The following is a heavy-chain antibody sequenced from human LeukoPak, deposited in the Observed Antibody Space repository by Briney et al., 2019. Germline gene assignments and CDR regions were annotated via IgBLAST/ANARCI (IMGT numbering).Heavy chain of an antibody. CDR3: ARALELTTSEFDY. V-gene: IGHV4-34*01. D-gene: IGHD1-7*01. CDR2: ITDGGTT. Sequence: SETLSLTCAVYGGSFSGYYWSWIRQPPGKGLEWIGEITDGGTTNYNPSLKSRVTISVDTSKLQFSLKLSSVTAADTAVYYCARALELTTSEFDYWGQGTLVTVSS. CDR1: GGSFSGYY. J-gene: IGHJ4*02.